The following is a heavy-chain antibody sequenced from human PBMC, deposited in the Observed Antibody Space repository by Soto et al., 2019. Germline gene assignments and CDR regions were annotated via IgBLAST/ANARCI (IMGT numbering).Heavy chain of an antibody. J-gene: IGHJ5*02. D-gene: IGHD5-12*01. CDR3: AKDMVAGDWFDP. CDR2: ISGSGGST. Sequence: EVQLLESGGGLVQPGGSLRLSCAASGFTFSSYAMSWVRQAPGKGLEWVSAISGSGGSTYYADSVKGRFTISRDNSKNPLYLQMNSLRAEDTAVYYCAKDMVAGDWFDPWGQGTLVTVSS. V-gene: IGHV3-23*01. CDR1: GFTFSSYA.